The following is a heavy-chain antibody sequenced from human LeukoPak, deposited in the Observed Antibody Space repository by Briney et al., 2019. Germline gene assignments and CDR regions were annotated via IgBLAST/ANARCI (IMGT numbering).Heavy chain of an antibody. CDR2: INPNSGGT. V-gene: IGHV1-2*02. CDR1: GYTFTGYY. Sequence: GASVKVSCKASGYTFTGYYMHWVRQDPGQGLEWMGWINPNSGGTNYAQKFQGRVTMTRDTSISTAYMELSRLRSNDTAVYYCARDPPNADYYDSSGYYFDYWGQGTLVTVSS. CDR3: ARDPPNADYYDSSGYYFDY. D-gene: IGHD3-22*01. J-gene: IGHJ4*02.